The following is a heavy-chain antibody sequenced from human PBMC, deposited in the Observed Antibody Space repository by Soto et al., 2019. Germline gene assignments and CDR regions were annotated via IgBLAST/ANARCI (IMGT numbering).Heavy chain of an antibody. CDR3: ARGDYYDTSGPFSDAFDI. D-gene: IGHD3-22*01. V-gene: IGHV3-7*04. CDR2: IKPDGSEK. CDR1: GFTFSSYW. Sequence: PGGSPRLSCAASGFTFSSYWMSWVRQAPGKGLEWVANIKPDGSEKWYVDSVKGRFTISRDNAKNSLYLQMNSLRAEDTAVYYCARGDYYDTSGPFSDAFDIWGQGTMVTVSS. J-gene: IGHJ3*02.